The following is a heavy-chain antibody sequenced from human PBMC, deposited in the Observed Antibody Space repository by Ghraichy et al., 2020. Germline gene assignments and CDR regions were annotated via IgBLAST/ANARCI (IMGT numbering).Heavy chain of an antibody. V-gene: IGHV4-34*01. Sequence: SETLSLTCAVYGGSFSGYYWSWIRQPPGKGLEWIGEINHSGSTNYNPSLKSRVTISVDTSKNQFSLKLSSVTAADTAVYYCARGYYDYVWGSYRYQAPFDYWGQGTLVTVSS. CDR2: INHSGST. D-gene: IGHD3-16*02. J-gene: IGHJ4*02. CDR1: GGSFSGYY. CDR3: ARGYYDYVWGSYRYQAPFDY.